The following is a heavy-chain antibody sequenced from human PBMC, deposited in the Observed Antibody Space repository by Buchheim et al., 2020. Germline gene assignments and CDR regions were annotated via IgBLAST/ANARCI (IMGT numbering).Heavy chain of an antibody. D-gene: IGHD2-15*01. Sequence: QIQLVQSGAELKKPGASVKVSCKTSGYSFSNFGIAWVRQAPGQGLEWVGWSSGYNIDTKYVEKFQGRVTMTMDSSTSTASMELRRLRSDDTAMYFCARAPSHLVVASSFNAGLIDFWGQGSL. CDR3: ARAPSHLVVASSFNAGLIDF. CDR2: SSGYNIDT. V-gene: IGHV1-18*01. CDR1: GYSFSNFG. J-gene: IGHJ4*02.